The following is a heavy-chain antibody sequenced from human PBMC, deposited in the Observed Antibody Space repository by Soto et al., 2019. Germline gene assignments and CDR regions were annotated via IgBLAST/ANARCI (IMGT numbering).Heavy chain of an antibody. Sequence: QVQLVQSGAEVKKPGASLRVSCQASGYTFTSYGITWARQAPGHGLAWIGWVTAYNDERKYAEKFQDRLSMTTDTATTTAFMELRSLRSDDRAMYYCARFDFWSGYSQDNWGQGTLVTVSS. CDR2: VTAYNDER. CDR3: ARFDFWSGYSQDN. V-gene: IGHV1-18*04. J-gene: IGHJ4*02. D-gene: IGHD3-3*01. CDR1: GYTFTSYG.